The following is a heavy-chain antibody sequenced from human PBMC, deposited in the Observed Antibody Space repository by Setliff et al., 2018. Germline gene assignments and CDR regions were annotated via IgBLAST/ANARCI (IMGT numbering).Heavy chain of an antibody. CDR3: ARRGERFFNWFDP. Sequence: GESLKISCKGSGYSFSNFWIGWVRQMPGKGLEWMAIIYPGDSDLRYSPSFQGQVTISTDTSINTAFLQWNNLKASDTAVYYCARRGERFFNWFDPWGQGTLVTVSS. CDR1: GYSFSNFW. V-gene: IGHV5-51*01. CDR2: IYPGDSDL. D-gene: IGHD2-21*01. J-gene: IGHJ5*02.